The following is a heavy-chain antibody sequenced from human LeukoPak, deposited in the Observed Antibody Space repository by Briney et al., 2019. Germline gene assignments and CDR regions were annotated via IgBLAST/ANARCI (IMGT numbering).Heavy chain of an antibody. CDR3: ARHRIHYYYGMDV. V-gene: IGHV4-59*08. J-gene: IGHJ6*02. CDR2: IYYSGST. D-gene: IGHD1-14*01. CDR1: GGSISSYY. Sequence: SETLSLTCTVSGGSISSYYWSWIRQPPGKGLEWIGYIYYSGSTNYDPSLKSRVTISVDTSKNQFSLKLSSVTAADTAVYYCARHRIHYYYGMDVWGQGTTVTVSS.